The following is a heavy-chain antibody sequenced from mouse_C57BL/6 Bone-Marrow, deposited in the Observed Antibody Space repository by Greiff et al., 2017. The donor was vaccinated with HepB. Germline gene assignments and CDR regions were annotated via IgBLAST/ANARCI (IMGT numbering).Heavy chain of an antibody. Sequence: EVQLQQSGPELVKPGASVKISCKASGYTFTDYYMNWVKQSHGKSLEWIGDINPNNGGTSYNQKFKGKATLTVDKSSSTAYMELRSLTSEDSAVYYCARPKPSFAYWGQGTLVTVSA. J-gene: IGHJ3*01. CDR1: GYTFTDYY. CDR2: INPNNGGT. CDR3: ARPKPSFAY. V-gene: IGHV1-26*01.